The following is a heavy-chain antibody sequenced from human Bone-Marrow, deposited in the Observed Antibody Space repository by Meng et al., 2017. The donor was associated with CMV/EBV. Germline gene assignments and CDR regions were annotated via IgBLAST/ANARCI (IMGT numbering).Heavy chain of an antibody. CDR1: GYTFTEYY. J-gene: IGHJ6*02. CDR2: INPSGGST. D-gene: IGHD4-17*01. CDR3: AREFGRTVTTTYGMDV. Sequence: ASVKVSCKASGYTFTEYYLHWVRQAPGQGLEWMGIINPSGGSTSYAQKFQGRVTMTWDTSTSTVYMELSSPRSEDTAVYYCAREFGRTVTTTYGMDVWGRGPTVTVSS. V-gene: IGHV1-46*01.